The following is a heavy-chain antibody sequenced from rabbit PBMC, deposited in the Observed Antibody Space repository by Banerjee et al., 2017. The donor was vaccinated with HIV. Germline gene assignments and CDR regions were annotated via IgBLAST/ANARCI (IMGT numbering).Heavy chain of an antibody. CDR3: ARGVDYAGYWDL. CDR1: GFSFSSSYY. Sequence: QSLEESGGDLVKPGASLTLTCTASGFSFSSSYYMCWVRQAPGKGLEWIASIYAGSSGSTYYASWAKGRFTISKTSSTTVTLQMTSLTAADTATYFCARGVDYAGYWDLWGQGTLVTVS. J-gene: IGHJ3*01. V-gene: IGHV1S40*01. CDR2: IYAGSSGST. D-gene: IGHD7-1*01.